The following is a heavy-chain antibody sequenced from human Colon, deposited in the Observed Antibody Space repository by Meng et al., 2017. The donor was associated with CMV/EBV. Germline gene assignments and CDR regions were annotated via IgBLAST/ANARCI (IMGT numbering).Heavy chain of an antibody. J-gene: IGHJ4*02. V-gene: IGHV2-5*02. CDR2: IYWDDDK. D-gene: IGHD6-6*01. CDR3: AHRFLRDSSSSLHFDS. Sequence: ALKQCGCTRVRPTQTLTLTCIFSGFSVSTNGVTVGWIRQPPGKALEWLAIIYWDDDKRYSPSLKSRLTITKATSKNQVVLTMINRDPVDTATYYCAHRFLRDSSSSLHFDSWGQGTLVTVSS. CDR1: GFSVSTNGVT.